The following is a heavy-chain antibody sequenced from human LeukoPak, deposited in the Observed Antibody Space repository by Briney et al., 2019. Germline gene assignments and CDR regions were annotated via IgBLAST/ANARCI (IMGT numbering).Heavy chain of an antibody. J-gene: IGHJ4*02. V-gene: IGHV3-23*01. CDR2: ISGSGGST. Sequence: PGGSLRLSCAASGFAFDSYAMSWVRQAPGKGLEWVSGISGSGGSTYYADSVKGRFTISRDNSKNTLYLQMNSLRAEDTAVYYCAKDHYGSGNHFDYWGQGTLVTVSS. CDR3: AKDHYGSGNHFDY. CDR1: GFAFDSYA. D-gene: IGHD3-10*01.